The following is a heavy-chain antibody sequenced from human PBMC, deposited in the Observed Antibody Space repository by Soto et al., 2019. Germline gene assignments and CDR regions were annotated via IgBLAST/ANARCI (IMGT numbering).Heavy chain of an antibody. V-gene: IGHV3-23*01. CDR3: ARRGPGTYFDY. Sequence: GESLKISCAASGFTFSSYAMSWVRQAPGKGLEWVSVISGSGDSTYYADSVKGRFTISRDNSKSTLYLQMNSLRAEDTAVYYCARRGPGTYFDYWGQGTLVTVSS. CDR2: ISGSGDST. CDR1: GFTFSSYA. D-gene: IGHD6-13*01. J-gene: IGHJ4*02.